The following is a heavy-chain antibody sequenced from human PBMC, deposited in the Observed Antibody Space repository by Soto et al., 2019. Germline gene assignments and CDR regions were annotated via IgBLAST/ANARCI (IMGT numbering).Heavy chain of an antibody. CDR3: VRDNNWSYDY. J-gene: IGHJ4*02. D-gene: IGHD1-1*01. Sequence: SETLSLTCTVSGGSISSYYWSWVRQPPGKGLEWIGYIYYSGSTNYNPSLKSRVTISVDTSKSQFSLKLSSVTAADTAVYYCVRDNNWSYDYWGQGILVTVSS. CDR1: GGSISSYY. V-gene: IGHV4-59*01. CDR2: IYYSGST.